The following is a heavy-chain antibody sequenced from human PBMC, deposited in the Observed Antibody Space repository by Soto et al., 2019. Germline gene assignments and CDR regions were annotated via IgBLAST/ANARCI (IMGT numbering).Heavy chain of an antibody. CDR2: INPNSGGT. CDR1: GYTFTGYY. J-gene: IGHJ6*02. Sequence: ASVKGSCTASGYTFTGYYMHWVRQAPGQGLEWMGWINPNSGGTNYAQKFQGRVTMTRDTSISTAYMELSRLRSDDTAVYYCARGGYCSGGSCYKNTLVQYYGIAVPGQRTTVIVSS. CDR3: ARGGYCSGGSCYKNTLVQYYGIAV. V-gene: IGHV1-2*02. D-gene: IGHD2-15*01.